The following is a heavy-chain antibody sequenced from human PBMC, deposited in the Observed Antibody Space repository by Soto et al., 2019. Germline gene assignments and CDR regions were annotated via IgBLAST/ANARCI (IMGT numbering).Heavy chain of an antibody. D-gene: IGHD3-16*02. Sequence: QVQLQESGPGLVKPSQTLSLTCTVSGGSISSGGYYWSWIRQHPGKGLEWIGYIYYSGSTYYNPSLKSRVTISVDTSKNRFSLKLGSVTAADTAVYYCARDFNDYLWGSYRPAGAFDIWGQGTMVTVSS. CDR3: ARDFNDYLWGSYRPAGAFDI. CDR1: GGSISSGGYY. J-gene: IGHJ3*02. V-gene: IGHV4-31*03. CDR2: IYYSGST.